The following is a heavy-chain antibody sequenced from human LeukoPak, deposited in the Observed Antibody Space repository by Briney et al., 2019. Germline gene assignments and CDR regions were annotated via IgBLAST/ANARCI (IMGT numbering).Heavy chain of an antibody. V-gene: IGHV4-38-2*02. D-gene: IGHD3-3*01. J-gene: IGHJ4*02. Sequence: PSETLSLTCTVSGYSISNGYYWGWIRQPPGKGLEWVGSIYRRGSTYYNPSLRSRVTISLDRSKKKFSLKLTSVTAADTAVYFCARGAEYYAIWRGYAGYSDYWGQGISVTVSS. CDR1: GYSISNGYY. CDR2: IYRRGST. CDR3: ARGAEYYAIWRGYAGYSDY.